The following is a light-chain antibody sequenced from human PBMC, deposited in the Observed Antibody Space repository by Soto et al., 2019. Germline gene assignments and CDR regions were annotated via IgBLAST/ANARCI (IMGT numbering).Light chain of an antibody. CDR3: QDYGTSHPWT. CDR1: QNIRGNE. Sequence: EVVLTQSPGALSLSPGEGVTFSCRASQNIRGNELAWYRQKRGQAPRLLIYGGSSRAEGIPDRFSGRGTGTNFTLTISRLEPEDSAVYYCQDYGTSHPWTFGQGTKLEIK. J-gene: IGKJ1*01. CDR2: GGS. V-gene: IGKV3-20*01.